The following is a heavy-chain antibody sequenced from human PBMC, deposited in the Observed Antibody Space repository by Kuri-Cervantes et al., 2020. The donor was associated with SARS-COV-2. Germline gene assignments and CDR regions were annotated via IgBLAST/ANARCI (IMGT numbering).Heavy chain of an antibody. CDR1: GFTFSDYY. Sequence: GGSLRLSCAASGFTFSDYYMSWIRQAPGKGLVWVSYISSSGSTIYYADTVKGRFTISRDNAKNSLYLQMNSLRAEDTTVYYCARDLFGNFWGGSSLSPLRDYWGQGTLVTVSS. CDR3: ARDLFGNFWGGSSLSPLRDY. D-gene: IGHD3-3*01. J-gene: IGHJ4*02. CDR2: ISSSGSTI. V-gene: IGHV3-11*01.